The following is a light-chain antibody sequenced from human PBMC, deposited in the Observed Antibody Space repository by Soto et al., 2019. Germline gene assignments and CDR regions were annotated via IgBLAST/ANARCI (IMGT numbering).Light chain of an antibody. CDR1: SSDVGGYNF. CDR2: DVT. J-gene: IGLJ1*01. CDR3: SSYAGISPYV. Sequence: QSVLTQPASVSGSPGQSITISCTGTSSDVGGYNFVSWYQQHPDKAPKLMIYDVTNRPSGVSNRFSGSKSGNTASLTISGLQAEDEADYYCSSYAGISPYVFGAGTKLTVL. V-gene: IGLV2-14*01.